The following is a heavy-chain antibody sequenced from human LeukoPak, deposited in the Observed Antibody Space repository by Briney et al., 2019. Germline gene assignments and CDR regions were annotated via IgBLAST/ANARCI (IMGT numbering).Heavy chain of an antibody. V-gene: IGHV3-21*01. Sequence: GGSLRLSCAASGFIFSSYSMDWVRQAPGKGLEWVSPISSSGTYIYYADSVKGRFTISRGNAKNSLYLHINSLSAEDTAVFYCARDLGVSKHRYFDLWGRGTLVTVSS. J-gene: IGHJ2*01. CDR2: ISSSGTYI. CDR1: GFIFSSYS. D-gene: IGHD2-8*01. CDR3: ARDLGVSKHRYFDL.